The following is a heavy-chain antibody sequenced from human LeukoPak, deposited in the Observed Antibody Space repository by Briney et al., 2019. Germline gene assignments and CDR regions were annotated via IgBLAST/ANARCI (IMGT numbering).Heavy chain of an antibody. V-gene: IGHV3-23*01. CDR2: ISGSGGST. Sequence: GGSLRLSCAASGFTFSRYAMSWVRQAPGKGLEWVSAISGSGGSTYYADSVKGRFTIPRDNSKNTLYLQMNSLRAEDTAVYYCAKGAVQGYYGSGTPGHWGQGTLVTVSS. D-gene: IGHD3-10*01. J-gene: IGHJ4*02. CDR1: GFTFSRYA. CDR3: AKGAVQGYYGSGTPGH.